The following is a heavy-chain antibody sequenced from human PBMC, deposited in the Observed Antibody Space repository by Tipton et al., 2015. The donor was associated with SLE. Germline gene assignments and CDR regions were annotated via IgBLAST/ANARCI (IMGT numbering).Heavy chain of an antibody. Sequence: TLSLTCTVSGGSISSYYWSWIRQPPGKGLEWIGYIYYSGSTNYNHSLKSRVTISVDTSKNQFSLKLSSVTAADTAVYYCARAEGSWDAFDIWGQGTMVSVSS. J-gene: IGHJ3*02. CDR3: ARAEGSWDAFDI. CDR2: IYYSGST. V-gene: IGHV4-59*01. D-gene: IGHD2-15*01. CDR1: GGSISSYY.